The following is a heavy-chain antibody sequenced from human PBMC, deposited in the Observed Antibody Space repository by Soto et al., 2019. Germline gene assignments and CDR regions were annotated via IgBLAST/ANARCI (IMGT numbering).Heavy chain of an antibody. J-gene: IGHJ6*03. D-gene: IGHD3-3*01. CDR1: GGSISRYY. V-gene: IGHV4-59*01. Sequence: SETLSLTCTVSGGSISRYYWSWIRQPPGKGLEWIGYIYYSGSTNYNPSLKSRVTISVDTSKNQFSLKLSSVTAADTAVYYCAFVNFQVLPFAFSCDYCDYMDVCGRGTTVTVS. CDR2: IYYSGST. CDR3: AFVNFQVLPFAFSCDYCDYMDV.